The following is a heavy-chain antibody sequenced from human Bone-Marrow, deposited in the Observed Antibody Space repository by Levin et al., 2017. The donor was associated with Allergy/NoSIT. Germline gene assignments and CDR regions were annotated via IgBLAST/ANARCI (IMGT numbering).Heavy chain of an antibody. CDR1: GFTFSSYC. V-gene: IGHV3-74*01. CDR3: ARVGFGNDY. D-gene: IGHD3-10*01. CDR2: INTDGSTT. Sequence: GGSLRLSCATSGFTFSSYCMHWVRQAPGKGLVWVSRINTDGSTTTYADSVKGRFTISRDNAKNTLYLQMDSLRVEDTAVYYCARVGFGNDYWGQGTLVTVSS. J-gene: IGHJ4*02.